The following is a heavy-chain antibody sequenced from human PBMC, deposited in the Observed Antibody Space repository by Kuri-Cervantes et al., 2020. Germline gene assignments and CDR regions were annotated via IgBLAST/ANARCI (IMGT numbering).Heavy chain of an antibody. J-gene: IGHJ1*01. CDR2: IRFDGSKK. Sequence: LSLTCAVSGYSISSGYYWGWIRQPPGKGLEWVAFIRFDGSKKYYADSVKGRFSISRDNSKNTLYLQMNSLRAEDTAVYYCAKIKGGVVIRNGYFQHWGQGTLVTVSS. CDR3: AKIKGGVVIRNGYFQH. CDR1: GYSISSGYY. D-gene: IGHD3-22*01. V-gene: IGHV3-30*02.